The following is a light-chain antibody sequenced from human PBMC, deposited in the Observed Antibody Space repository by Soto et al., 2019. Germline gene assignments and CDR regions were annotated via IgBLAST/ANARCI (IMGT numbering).Light chain of an antibody. V-gene: IGLV2-8*01. CDR1: SNDVGGYHY. CDR2: EVT. CDR3: CSYADNTDYV. Sequence: QSVLTQPASVSGSPGQSITISCTGTSNDVGGYHYVSWYQQYPGKAPKLMIYEVTRRPSGVPDRFSGSKSGNTASLNVSGLQAEDEADYYCCSYADNTDYVFGTGTKVTVL. J-gene: IGLJ1*01.